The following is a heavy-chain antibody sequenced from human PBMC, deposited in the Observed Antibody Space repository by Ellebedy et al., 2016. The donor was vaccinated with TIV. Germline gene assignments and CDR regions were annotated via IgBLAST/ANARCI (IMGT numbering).Heavy chain of an antibody. J-gene: IGHJ5*02. Sequence: GESLKISCSASGFSFSRYSMHWVRQAPGKGLEHVSAISGNGETTYCADSVKGRCTISRDNARTSLYLQMNSLRVDDTAMYYCARSYGARTSGPWGQGTLVTVSS. CDR2: ISGNGETT. CDR3: ARSYGARTSGP. V-gene: IGHV3-64*04. D-gene: IGHD3-16*01. CDR1: GFSFSRYS.